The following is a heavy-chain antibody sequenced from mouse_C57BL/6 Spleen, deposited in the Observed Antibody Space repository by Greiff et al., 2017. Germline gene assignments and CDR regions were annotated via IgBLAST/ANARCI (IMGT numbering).Heavy chain of an antibody. CDR3: ARDYGSWFAY. V-gene: IGHV1-61*01. CDR1: GYTFTSYW. CDR2: IYPSDSET. D-gene: IGHD1-2*01. Sequence: QVQLQQPGPELVRPWSSVTLSCKASGYTFTSYWLDWVKQRSGQGIEWIGNIYPSDSETHYNPKLNDKVTLTVDKSSSTVYMQLSSLTSEDSAVYYCARDYGSWFAYWGQGTLVTVSA. J-gene: IGHJ3*01.